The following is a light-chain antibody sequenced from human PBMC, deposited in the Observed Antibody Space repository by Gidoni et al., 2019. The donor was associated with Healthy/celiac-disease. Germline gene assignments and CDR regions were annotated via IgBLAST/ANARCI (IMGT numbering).Light chain of an antibody. CDR2: DTS. Sequence: QAVVTPEPSLTVSPGGPVTLTCGSSTGAVTSGPYPYWFQQKPGQAPRTLIYDTSNKHSWTPARFSGSLLGGKAALTLSGAQPEDEAEYYCLLSYSGARLVVFGGGTKLTVL. CDR1: TGAVTSGPY. CDR3: LLSYSGARLVV. V-gene: IGLV7-46*01. J-gene: IGLJ2*01.